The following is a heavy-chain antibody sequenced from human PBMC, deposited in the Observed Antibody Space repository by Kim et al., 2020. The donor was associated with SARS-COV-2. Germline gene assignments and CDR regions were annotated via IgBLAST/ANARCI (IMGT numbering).Heavy chain of an antibody. Sequence: KFQGRVTITRDTSASTAYMELSSLRSEDTAVYYCAREEIAAAGLSYYFDYWGQGTLVTVSS. CDR3: AREEIAAAGLSYYFDY. D-gene: IGHD6-13*01. J-gene: IGHJ4*02. V-gene: IGHV1-3*01.